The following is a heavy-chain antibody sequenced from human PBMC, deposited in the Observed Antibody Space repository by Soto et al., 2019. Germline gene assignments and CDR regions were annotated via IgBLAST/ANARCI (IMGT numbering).Heavy chain of an antibody. CDR1: GGSFSGYY. CDR2: INHSGST. Sequence: SETLSLTCAVYGGSFSGYYWSWIRQPPGKGLEWIGEINHSGSTNYNPSLKSRVTISVDTSKNQFSLKLSSVTAADTAVYYCARGLGRGYSYGYNWFDPWGQGTLVTVSS. V-gene: IGHV4-34*01. D-gene: IGHD5-18*01. J-gene: IGHJ5*02. CDR3: ARGLGRGYSYGYNWFDP.